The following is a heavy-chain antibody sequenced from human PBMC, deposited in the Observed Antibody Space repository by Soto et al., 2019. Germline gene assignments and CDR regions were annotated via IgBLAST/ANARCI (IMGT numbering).Heavy chain of an antibody. CDR2: IYTSGST. CDR3: TRDWVDCFRDCYYYYYYGMYV. V-gene: IGHV4-4*07. J-gene: IGHJ6*02. Sequence: QVQLQESGPGLVKPTETLSLTCTVSGGSISSYYWSWIRQPAGKGLEWIGRIYTSGSTNYNPSLKSRVTMSVDTSKNQFSLKLSSVTAADTAEYYCTRDWVDCFRDCYYYYYYGMYVWGQGTTVTVSS. CDR1: GGSISSYY. D-gene: IGHD2-21*02.